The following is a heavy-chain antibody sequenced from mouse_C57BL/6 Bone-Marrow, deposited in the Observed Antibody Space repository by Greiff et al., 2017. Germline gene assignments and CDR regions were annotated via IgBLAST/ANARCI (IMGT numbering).Heavy chain of an antibody. Sequence: EVKLVESGGDLVKPGGSLKLSCAASGFTFSSYGMSWVRQTPDKRLEWVATISSGGSYTYYPDSVKGRFTISRDNAKNTLYLQMSSLKSEDTAMYYCARHYYDYDWYFDVWGTGTTVTVSS. D-gene: IGHD2-4*01. CDR3: ARHYYDYDWYFDV. J-gene: IGHJ1*03. V-gene: IGHV5-6*01. CDR1: GFTFSSYG. CDR2: ISSGGSYT.